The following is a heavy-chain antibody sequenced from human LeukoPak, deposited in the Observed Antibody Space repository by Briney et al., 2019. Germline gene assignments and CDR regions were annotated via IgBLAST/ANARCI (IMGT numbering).Heavy chain of an antibody. CDR3: AKGGGSGTYYNY. CDR2: ISGSGYST. Sequence: GGSLRLSCAASGFTFSSYAMSWVRQAPGKGLEWVSGISGSGYSTYYADSVKGRFTISRDNSKNTLYLQMNSLRAEDTAVYYCAKGGGSGTYYNYWGQGTLVTVSS. D-gene: IGHD1-26*01. CDR1: GFTFSSYA. J-gene: IGHJ4*02. V-gene: IGHV3-23*01.